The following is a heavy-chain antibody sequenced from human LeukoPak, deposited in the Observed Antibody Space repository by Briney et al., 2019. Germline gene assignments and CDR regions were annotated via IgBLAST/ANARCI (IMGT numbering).Heavy chain of an antibody. CDR2: IKQDESEK. V-gene: IGHV3-7*01. CDR3: ARGSAVTANNFDF. D-gene: IGHD4-11*01. CDR1: GFTFSSYW. J-gene: IGHJ4*02. Sequence: GGSLRLSCAASGFTFSSYWMTWVRQAPGKGLEWVANIKQDESEKYYVDSVKGRFTISRDNAKNSLYLQMNSLRAEDTAVYYCARGSAVTANNFDFWGQGTLVTVSS.